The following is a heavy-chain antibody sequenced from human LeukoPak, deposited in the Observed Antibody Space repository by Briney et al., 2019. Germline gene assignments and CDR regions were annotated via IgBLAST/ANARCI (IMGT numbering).Heavy chain of an antibody. CDR3: VRGAFYYGA. Sequence: GGSLRLSCAASGFTFSSYGMHWVRQAPGKGLEWVAVISYDGSNKYYADSVKGRFTISRDNSKNTLYLQMNSLRAEDTAVYYCVRGAFYYGAWGQGTLVTVSS. CDR1: GFTFSSYG. CDR2: ISYDGSNK. J-gene: IGHJ4*02. D-gene: IGHD4/OR15-4a*01. V-gene: IGHV3-30*03.